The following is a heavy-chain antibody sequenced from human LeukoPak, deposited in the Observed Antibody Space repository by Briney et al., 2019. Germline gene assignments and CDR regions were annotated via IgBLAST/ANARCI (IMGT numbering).Heavy chain of an antibody. D-gene: IGHD6-19*01. J-gene: IGHJ5*02. CDR2: IYTSGST. CDR1: GGSFSGYY. CDR3: ARRKFLGSSGWYGGWFDP. V-gene: IGHV4-4*09. Sequence: SETLSLTCAVYGGSFSGYYWSWIRQPPGKGPEWIGYIYTSGSTNYNPSLKSRVTISVDTSKNQFSLKLSSVTAADTAVYYCARRKFLGSSGWYGGWFDPWGQGTLVTVSS.